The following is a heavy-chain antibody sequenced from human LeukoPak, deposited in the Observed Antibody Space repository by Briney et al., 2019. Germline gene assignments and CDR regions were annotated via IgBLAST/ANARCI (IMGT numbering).Heavy chain of an antibody. CDR1: GFTFSSYS. CDR2: ISTSSSYI. CDR3: ARDIYYYDSSGYYFPGGSDY. J-gene: IGHJ4*02. Sequence: GGSLRLSCAASGFTFSSYSMNWVRQAPGKGLEWVSFISTSSSYIHNADSVKGRFTISRDNAKNSLYLQMNSLRAEDTAVYYCARDIYYYDSSGYYFPGGSDYWGQGTLVTVSS. V-gene: IGHV3-21*01. D-gene: IGHD3-22*01.